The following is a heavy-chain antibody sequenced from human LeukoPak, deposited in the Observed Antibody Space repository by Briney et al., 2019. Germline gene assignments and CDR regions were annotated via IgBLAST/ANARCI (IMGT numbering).Heavy chain of an antibody. D-gene: IGHD5-24*01. CDR3: AREVATIRYFDY. Sequence: PGGSLRLSCAASGFTFSSYEMNWVRQAPGKGLEWVSYISSSGSTIYYADSVKGRFTISRDNAKNSLYLQMNSLRAEDTAVYYCAREVATIRYFDYWGQGTLVTVSS. CDR2: ISSSGSTI. J-gene: IGHJ4*02. V-gene: IGHV3-48*03. CDR1: GFTFSSYE.